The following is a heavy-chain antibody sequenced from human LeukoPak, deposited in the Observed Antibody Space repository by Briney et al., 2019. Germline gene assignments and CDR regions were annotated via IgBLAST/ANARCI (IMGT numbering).Heavy chain of an antibody. CDR2: IRQDGSEK. CDR3: ARDGGVAAAPFDP. Sequence: GGSLRLSCAASGFIFSHYGMHWVRQAPGKGLEWVAYIRQDGSEKYYVDSVKGRFTISRDNAKNSLYLQMDSLRVEDTAVYYCARDGGVAAAPFDPWGQGTLVTVSS. D-gene: IGHD2-2*01. CDR1: GFIFSHYG. J-gene: IGHJ5*02. V-gene: IGHV3-7*01.